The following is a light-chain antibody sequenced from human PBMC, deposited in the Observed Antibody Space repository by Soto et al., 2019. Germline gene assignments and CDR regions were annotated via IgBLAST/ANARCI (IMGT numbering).Light chain of an antibody. J-gene: IGKJ3*01. Sequence: DIQMTQSPSSLSASVGDRVTITCRASQGINHYLAWFQQKPGKVPKLLIYATSTLQSGVPSRFSGSGFGTDFTLTIRSLQPEDVATYCCQKHNSAPLFFGPGTKVEIK. V-gene: IGKV1-27*01. CDR3: QKHNSAPLF. CDR2: ATS. CDR1: QGINHY.